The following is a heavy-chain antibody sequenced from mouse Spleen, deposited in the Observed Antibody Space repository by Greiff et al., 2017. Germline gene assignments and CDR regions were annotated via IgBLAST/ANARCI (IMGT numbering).Heavy chain of an antibody. CDR1: GFTFSSYG. CDR2: ISSGGSYT. D-gene: IGHD2-4*01. CDR3: ARERYDYDTPFDY. V-gene: IGHV5-6*01. Sequence: EVKLVESGGDLVKPGGSLKLSCAASGFTFSSYGMSWVRQTPDKRLEWVATISSGGSYTYYPDSVKGRFTISRDNAKNTLYLQMSSLKSEDTAMYYCARERYDYDTPFDYWGQGTTLTVSS. J-gene: IGHJ2*01.